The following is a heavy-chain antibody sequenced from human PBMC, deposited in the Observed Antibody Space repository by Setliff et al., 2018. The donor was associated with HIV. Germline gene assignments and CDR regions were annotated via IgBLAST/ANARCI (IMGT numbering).Heavy chain of an antibody. V-gene: IGHV4-39*07. CDR1: GVSISSTSYY. CDR3: ARGRITGTINF. D-gene: IGHD1-7*01. J-gene: IGHJ4*02. Sequence: PSETLSLTCTVSGVSISSTSYYWGWIRQPPGKGLEWIGSIYYSGNTYYNPSLKSRVTISIDTSKNQFSLKLNSLTAADTAVYYCARGRITGTINFWGQGTLVTVSS. CDR2: IYYSGNT.